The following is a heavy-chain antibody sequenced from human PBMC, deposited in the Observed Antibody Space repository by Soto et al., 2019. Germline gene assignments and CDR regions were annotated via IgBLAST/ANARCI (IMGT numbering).Heavy chain of an antibody. D-gene: IGHD6-13*01. CDR2: ISYDGGNK. Sequence: XGSLRLSCAASRFTFSSYSMHWVRQAPGKGLEWVAVISYDGGNKYYADSVKGRFTISRDNSKNTLYLQMNSLRAEDTAVYYCARVPSQQAADWGQGTLVTVSS. CDR1: RFTFSSYS. J-gene: IGHJ4*02. CDR3: ARVPSQQAAD. V-gene: IGHV3-30-3*01.